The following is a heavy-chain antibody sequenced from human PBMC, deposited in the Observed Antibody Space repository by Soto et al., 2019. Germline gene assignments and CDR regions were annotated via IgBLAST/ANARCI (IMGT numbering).Heavy chain of an antibody. CDR2: IYSGGST. CDR1: GFTVSSNY. CDR3: AREGVEGWFDP. V-gene: IGHV3-66*01. Sequence: EVQLVESGGGLVQPGGSLRLSCAASGFTVSSNYMSLVRQAPGKGLEWVSVIYSGGSTYYADSVKGRFTISRENSKNTLYLQMNSLRAEDTAVYYCAREGVEGWFDPWGQGTLVTVSS. D-gene: IGHD2-15*01. J-gene: IGHJ5*02.